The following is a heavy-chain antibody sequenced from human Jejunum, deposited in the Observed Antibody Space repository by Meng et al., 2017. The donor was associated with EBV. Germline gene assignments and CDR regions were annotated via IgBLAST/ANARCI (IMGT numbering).Heavy chain of an antibody. CDR3: TDVGGDMI. CDR2: IKITTDGGTT. D-gene: IGHD3-16*01. CDR1: GLTFTNSH. J-gene: IGHJ4*02. V-gene: IGHV3-15*01. Sequence: GQLVGSGGGLVKPGESLGLSFAASGLTFTNSHMTWVRQAPRKGLEWVGLIKITTDGGTTDYAAPVKGRFTISRDDSKNTLYLQMNSLKTEDTAVYYCTDVGGDMIWGQGILVTVSS.